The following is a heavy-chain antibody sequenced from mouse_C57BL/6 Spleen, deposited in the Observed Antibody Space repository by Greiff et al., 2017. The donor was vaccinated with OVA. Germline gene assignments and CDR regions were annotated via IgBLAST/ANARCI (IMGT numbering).Heavy chain of an antibody. CDR1: GFTFSSYG. J-gene: IGHJ3*01. D-gene: IGHD4-1*01. CDR3: ARHATGTSWFAY. CDR2: ISSGGSYT. V-gene: IGHV5-6*01. Sequence: EVQRVESGGDLVKPGGSLKLSCAASGFTFSSYGMSWVRQTPDKRLEWVATISSGGSYTYYPDSVKGRFTISRDNAKNTLYLQMSSLKSEDTAMYYCARHATGTSWFAYWGQGTLVTVSA.